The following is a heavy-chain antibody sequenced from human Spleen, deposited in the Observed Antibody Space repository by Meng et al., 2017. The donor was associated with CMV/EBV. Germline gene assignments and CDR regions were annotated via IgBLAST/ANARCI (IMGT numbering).Heavy chain of an antibody. J-gene: IGHJ6*02. CDR1: GFTFSSYA. CDR2: IKQDGSEK. V-gene: IGHV3-7*01. CDR3: ARDCSSTSCYYYYYYYYGMDV. Sequence: GGSLRLSCAASGFTFSSYAMSWVRQAPGKGLEWVANIKQDGSEKYYVDSVKGRFTISRDNAKNSLYLQMNSLRAEDTAVYYCARDCSSTSCYYYYYYYYGMDVWGQGTTVTVSS. D-gene: IGHD2-2*01.